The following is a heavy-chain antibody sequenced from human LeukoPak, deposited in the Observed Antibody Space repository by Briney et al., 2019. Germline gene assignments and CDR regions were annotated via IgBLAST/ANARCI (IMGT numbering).Heavy chain of an antibody. CDR1: GGSISVFY. Sequence: SKTLSLTCTVSGGSISVFYWSWLRQPPGKGLEWIGYIFRSGHTSYNPTLKSRVSISIDSSKDQFSLNLSSLTAADTAVYYCARSVFGNPWFDPWGQGTLVTVSS. D-gene: IGHD3-16*01. V-gene: IGHV4-59*01. CDR3: ARSVFGNPWFDP. CDR2: IFRSGHT. J-gene: IGHJ5*02.